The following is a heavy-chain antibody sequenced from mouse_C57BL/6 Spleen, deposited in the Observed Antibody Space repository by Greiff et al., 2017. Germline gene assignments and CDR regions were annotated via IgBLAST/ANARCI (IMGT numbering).Heavy chain of an antibody. D-gene: IGHD1-1*01. V-gene: IGHV1-76*01. CDR2: IYPGSGNT. CDR3: ARSGVVGRGYYFDY. Sequence: QVQLQQSGAELVRPGASVKLSCKASGYTFTGYYINWVKQRPGQGLEWIARIYPGSGNTYYNEKFKGKATLTAEKSSSTAYMQLSSLTSEDSAVYFCARSGVVGRGYYFDYWGQGTTLTVSS. J-gene: IGHJ2*01. CDR1: GYTFTGYY.